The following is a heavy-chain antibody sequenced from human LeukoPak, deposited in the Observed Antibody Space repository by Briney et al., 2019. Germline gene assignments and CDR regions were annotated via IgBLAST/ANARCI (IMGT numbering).Heavy chain of an antibody. CDR2: FYASGTT. V-gene: IGHV4-4*07. CDR1: GVSISNYF. Sequence: ASATLSLTCNVFGVSISNYFWSWLRQPAGKGLEWIGRFYASGTTYYNPSLRSRVTLSMVTSKNHFSLKLTSVTAADTAVYYCARTHCGGGSCDTFDPWGQGTLVTVSS. D-gene: IGHD2-21*01. CDR3: ARTHCGGGSCDTFDP. J-gene: IGHJ5*02.